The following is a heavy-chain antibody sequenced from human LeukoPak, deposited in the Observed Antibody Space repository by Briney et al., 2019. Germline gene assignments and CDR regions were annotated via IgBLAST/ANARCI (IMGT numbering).Heavy chain of an antibody. J-gene: IGHJ6*03. CDR3: ATGYYMDV. Sequence: GGSLRLSCAASGFTFSSYWMHWVRQAPGKGLVWVSHINTDASSTSYADSVKGRFTISRDNAKNTLYLQMNSLTAEDPAVYYCATGYYMDVWGKGTTVTVSS. CDR1: GFTFSSYW. CDR2: INTDASST. V-gene: IGHV3-74*01.